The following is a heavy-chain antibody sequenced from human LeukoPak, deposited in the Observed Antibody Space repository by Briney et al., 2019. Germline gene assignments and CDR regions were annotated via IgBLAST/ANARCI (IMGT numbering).Heavy chain of an antibody. CDR1: GFTFSSYA. Sequence: GGSLRLSCAASGFTFSSYAMRWVRQAPGKGLEWVAVISYDGSNKYYADSVKGRFTISRDNSKNTLYLQMNSLRAEDTAVYYCARLREGATPYYFDYWGQGTLVTVSS. J-gene: IGHJ4*02. CDR3: ARLREGATPYYFDY. CDR2: ISYDGSNK. D-gene: IGHD1-26*01. V-gene: IGHV3-30-3*01.